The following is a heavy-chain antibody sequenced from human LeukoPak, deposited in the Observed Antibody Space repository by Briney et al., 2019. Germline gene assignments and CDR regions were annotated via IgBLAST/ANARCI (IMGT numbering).Heavy chain of an antibody. J-gene: IGHJ6*02. Sequence: ASVKVSCKASGYTFTSYGINWVRQATGQGLEWMGWMNPNSGNTGYAQKFQGRVTMTRNTSISTAYMELSSLRSEDTAVYYCARYRSGRRDGYKKLHYYGMDVWGQGTTVTVSS. V-gene: IGHV1-8*01. CDR3: ARYRSGRRDGYKKLHYYGMDV. CDR1: GYTFTSYG. D-gene: IGHD5-24*01. CDR2: MNPNSGNT.